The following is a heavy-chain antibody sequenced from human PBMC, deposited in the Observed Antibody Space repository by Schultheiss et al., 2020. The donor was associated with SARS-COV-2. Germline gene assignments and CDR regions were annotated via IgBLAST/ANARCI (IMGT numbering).Heavy chain of an antibody. CDR1: GFTFSSYA. CDR2: ISGSGGST. V-gene: IGHV3-23*01. Sequence: GGSLRLSFAASGFTFSSYAMSWVRQAPGKGLEWVSAISGSGGSTYYADSVKGRFTISRDNSKNSLYLQMNSLRVEDTAVYYCARDVAGGFFDYWGQGTLVTVSS. D-gene: IGHD3-10*01. CDR3: ARDVAGGFFDY. J-gene: IGHJ4*02.